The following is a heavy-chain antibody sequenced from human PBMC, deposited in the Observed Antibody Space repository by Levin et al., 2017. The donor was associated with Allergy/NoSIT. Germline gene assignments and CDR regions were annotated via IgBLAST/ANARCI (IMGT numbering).Heavy chain of an antibody. D-gene: IGHD3-10*01. CDR1: GYTFSNYW. CDR2: IYSGDSDT. V-gene: IGHV5-51*01. CDR3: ARHLYSTFGEYGMDV. J-gene: IGHJ6*02. Sequence: KVSCEGSGYTFSNYWIAWVRHMPGKGLEWMGIIYSGDSDTRYSPSFQGQVTISVDKSISTAYLQWSSLKASDTAMYYCARHLYSTFGEYGMDVWGQGTTVTVSS.